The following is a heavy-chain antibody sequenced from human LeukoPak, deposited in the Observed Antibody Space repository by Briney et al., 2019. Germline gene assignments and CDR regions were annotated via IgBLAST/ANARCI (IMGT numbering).Heavy chain of an antibody. CDR3: ARGDCSGSICYSPMDV. D-gene: IGHD2-21*01. J-gene: IGHJ6*03. V-gene: IGHV4-34*01. CDR2: LNHSGST. CDR1: GGSFSGYY. Sequence: SETLSLTCAVYGGSFSGYYWAWIRQPPGKGLEWIGELNHSGSTKYNPSLKSRVTISVDTSKNQFSLKVSSVTAADTAVYYCARGDCSGSICYSPMDVWGTGTTVTVSS.